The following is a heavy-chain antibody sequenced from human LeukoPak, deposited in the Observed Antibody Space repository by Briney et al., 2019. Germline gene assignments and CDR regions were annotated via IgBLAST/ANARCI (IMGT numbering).Heavy chain of an antibody. CDR3: ARVRYCSGGSCYPHFGY. V-gene: IGHV4-34*01. J-gene: IGHJ4*02. D-gene: IGHD2-15*01. CDR1: GGSFSGYY. Sequence: SETLSLTCAVYGGSFSGYYWSWIRQPPGKGLEWIGEINHSGSTNYNPSLKSRVTISVDTSKNQSSLKLSSVTAADTAVYYCARVRYCSGGSCYPHFGYWGQGTLVTAAS. CDR2: INHSGST.